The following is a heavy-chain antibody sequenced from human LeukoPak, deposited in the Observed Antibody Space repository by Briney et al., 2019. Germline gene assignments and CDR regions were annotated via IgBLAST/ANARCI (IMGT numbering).Heavy chain of an antibody. CDR1: GGSIRSSYYY. CDR3: AKWKYSNSGIDDY. D-gene: IGHD6-6*01. Sequence: PSETLSLTCTVSGGSIRSSYYYWGWIRQPPGKGLEWVSVISGSGDNTYYADSVKGRFTISRDNSKNMLYLQMNSLRAEDTAVYYCAKWKYSNSGIDDYWGQGTLVTVSS. CDR2: ISGSGDNT. V-gene: IGHV3-23*01. J-gene: IGHJ4*02.